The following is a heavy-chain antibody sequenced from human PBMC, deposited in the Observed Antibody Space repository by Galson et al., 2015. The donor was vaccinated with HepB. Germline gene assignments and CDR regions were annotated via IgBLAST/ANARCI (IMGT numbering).Heavy chain of an antibody. D-gene: IGHD1-26*01. CDR2: IYYSGST. V-gene: IGHV4-59*08. Sequence: TLSLTCTVSGGSISSYYWSWIRQPPGKGLQWIGYIYYSGSTNYNPSLKSRVTISVDTSKNQFSLKLSSVTAADTAVYYCARTYSGSYFYFDYWGQGILVTVSS. J-gene: IGHJ4*02. CDR1: GGSISSYY. CDR3: ARTYSGSYFYFDY.